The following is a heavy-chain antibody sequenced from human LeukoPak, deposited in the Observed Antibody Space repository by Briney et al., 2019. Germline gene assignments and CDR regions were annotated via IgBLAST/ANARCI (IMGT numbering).Heavy chain of an antibody. D-gene: IGHD3-10*01. CDR3: ARQNLGYYGSGSLEYYMDV. V-gene: IGHV4-30-4*07. CDR2: IYYTGST. J-gene: IGHJ6*03. Sequence: KPSETLSLTCAVSGGSISRSGYSWSWIRQPPGKGLEWIGYIYYTGSTNYNPSLKSRVTISVDTSKNQFSLKLSSVTAADTAVYYCARQNLGYYGSGSLEYYMDVWGKGTTVTISS. CDR1: GGSISRSGYS.